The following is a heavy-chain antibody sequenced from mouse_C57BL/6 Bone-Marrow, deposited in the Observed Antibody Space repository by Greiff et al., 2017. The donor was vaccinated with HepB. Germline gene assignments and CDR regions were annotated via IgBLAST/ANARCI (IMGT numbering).Heavy chain of an antibody. CDR2: ISSGGDYI. Sequence: DVMLVESGEGLVKPGGSLKLSCAASGFTFSSYAMSWVRQTPEKRLEWVAYISSGGDYIYYADTVKGRFTISRDNARNTLYLQMSSLKSEDTAMYSCTRLYDFYFDYWGQGTTLTVSS. CDR1: GFTFSSYA. D-gene: IGHD2-3*01. CDR3: TRLYDFYFDY. V-gene: IGHV5-9-1*02. J-gene: IGHJ2*01.